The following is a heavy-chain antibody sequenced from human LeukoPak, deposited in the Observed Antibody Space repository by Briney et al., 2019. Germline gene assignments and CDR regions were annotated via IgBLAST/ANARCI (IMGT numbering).Heavy chain of an antibody. CDR2: INPNSGGT. CDR3: ARGTTVTTFAVYYYMDV. Sequence: ASVKVSCKASGSTFTDYYMHWVRQAPGQGLEWMGWINPNSGGTNFAQKFQGRVTMARDTSISTAYMELNRLRSEDTAVYYCARGTTVTTFAVYYYMDVWGKGTTVTVSS. J-gene: IGHJ6*03. CDR1: GSTFTDYY. V-gene: IGHV1-2*02. D-gene: IGHD4-17*01.